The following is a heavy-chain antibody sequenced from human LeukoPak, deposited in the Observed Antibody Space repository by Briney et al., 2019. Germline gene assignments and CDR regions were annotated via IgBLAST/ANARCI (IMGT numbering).Heavy chain of an antibody. CDR1: GGSFSGYY. Sequence: PSETLSLTCAVYGGSFSGYYWSWIRQPPGKGLEWMGYVYYIGSTNYHPPLKSRVTISVSTSKNQFSLKLSSVTVADTAVYYCARVPSSSWDEEHVEYYYMDVWGKGTTVTISS. V-gene: IGHV4-59*01. J-gene: IGHJ6*03. CDR3: ARVPSSSWDEEHVEYYYMDV. D-gene: IGHD6-13*01. CDR2: VYYIGST.